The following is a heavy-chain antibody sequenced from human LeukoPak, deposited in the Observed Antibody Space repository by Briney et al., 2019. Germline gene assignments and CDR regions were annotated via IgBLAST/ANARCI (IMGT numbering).Heavy chain of an antibody. CDR2: IYYSGST. CDR3: ARLGIHFDY. D-gene: IGHD7-27*01. CDR1: GGSISSSSYY. Sequence: SETLSLTCTVSGGSISSSSYYWGWIRQPPGKGLEWIGSIYYSGSTYYNPSLKSRVTISVDTSKNQFPLKLSSVTAADTAVYYCARLGIHFDYWGQGTLVTVSS. V-gene: IGHV4-39*06. J-gene: IGHJ4*02.